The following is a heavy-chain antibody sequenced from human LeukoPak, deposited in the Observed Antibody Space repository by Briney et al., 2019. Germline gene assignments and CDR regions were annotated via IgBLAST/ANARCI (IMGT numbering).Heavy chain of an antibody. D-gene: IGHD6-13*01. CDR3: ARETSSSSWYTINWFDP. J-gene: IGHJ5*02. CDR1: GGTFSSYA. CDR2: IIPILGIA. Sequence: ASVKVSCKASGGTFSSYAISWVRQAPGQGLEWMGRIIPILGIANYAQKFQGRVTITADKSTSTAYMELSSLRSEDTAVYYCARETSSSSWYTINWFDPWGQGTLVTVSS. V-gene: IGHV1-69*04.